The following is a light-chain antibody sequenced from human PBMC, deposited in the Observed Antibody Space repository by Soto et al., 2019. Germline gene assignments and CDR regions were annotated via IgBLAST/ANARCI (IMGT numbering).Light chain of an antibody. CDR1: QSVRNY. CDR2: DAS. V-gene: IGKV3-11*01. CDR3: QQRSKMPLT. Sequence: EIFLTQSPATLSLSPGERATLSCRASQSVRNYLAWYQQKSGQAPRLLIYDASNRATGIPARFSGTGSGTDFTLTISSLEAEDFAVYYCQQRSKMPLTFGHGTKVDIK. J-gene: IGKJ1*01.